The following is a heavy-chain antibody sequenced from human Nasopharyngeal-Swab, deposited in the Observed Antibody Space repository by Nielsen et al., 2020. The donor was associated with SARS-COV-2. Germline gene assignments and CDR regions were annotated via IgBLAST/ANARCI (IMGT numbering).Heavy chain of an antibody. CDR1: GFTFSSYA. J-gene: IGHJ4*02. V-gene: IGHV3-30-3*01. Sequence: GGSLRLSCAASGFTFSSYAMHWVRQAPGKGLEWVAVISYDGGNKYYADSVKGRFTISRDNSKNTLYLQMNSLRAEDTAVYYCARDYYGSGSSFDYWGQGTLVTVSS. CDR2: ISYDGGNK. D-gene: IGHD3-10*01. CDR3: ARDYYGSGSSFDY.